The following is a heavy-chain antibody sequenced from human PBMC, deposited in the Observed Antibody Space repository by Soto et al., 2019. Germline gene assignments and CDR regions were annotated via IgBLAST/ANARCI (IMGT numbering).Heavy chain of an antibody. CDR1: GFSFINYS. CDR3: ARARDIVLVPAAMINWFDP. V-gene: IGHV3-21*01. CDR2: ISSRSSYI. D-gene: IGHD2-2*01. J-gene: IGHJ5*02. Sequence: GSLRLSCAASGFSFINYSMNWVRQAPGKGLEWVSSISSRSSYIYYADSVKGRFTISRDNAKNSLYLQMNSLRAEDTAVYYCARARDIVLVPAAMINWFDPWGQGTLVTVSS.